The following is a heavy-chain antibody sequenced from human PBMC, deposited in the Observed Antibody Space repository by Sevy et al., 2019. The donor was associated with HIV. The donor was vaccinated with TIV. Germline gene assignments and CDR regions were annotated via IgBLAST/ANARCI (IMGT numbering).Heavy chain of an antibody. CDR1: GFTFNNAW. CDR3: CTEGNVLLAEGWGHWFDP. V-gene: IGHV3-15*01. Sequence: GESLKISCVASGFTFNNAWMSWVRQAPGKGLEWIGRIKNKPDGGTTDYAAPVKGRFTISRDDSKNTLYLQMNSLKTEDTAVYYCCTEGNVLLAEGWGHWFDPWGQGTLVTVSS. CDR2: IKNKPDGGTT. J-gene: IGHJ5*02. D-gene: IGHD2-8*01.